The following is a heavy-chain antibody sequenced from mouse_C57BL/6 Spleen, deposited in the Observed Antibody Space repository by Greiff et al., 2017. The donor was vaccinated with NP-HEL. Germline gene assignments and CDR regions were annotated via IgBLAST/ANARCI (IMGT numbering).Heavy chain of an antibody. CDR3: APKGDSSGSPFAY. V-gene: IGHV1-42*01. J-gene: IGHJ3*01. CDR2: INPSTGGT. CDR1: GYSFTGYY. Sequence: EVKVVESGPELVKPGASVKISCKASGYSFTGYYMNWVKQSPEKSLEWIGEINPSTGGTTYNQKFKAKATLTVDKSSSTAYMQLKSLTSEDSAVYYCAPKGDSSGSPFAYWGQGTLVTVSA. D-gene: IGHD3-2*02.